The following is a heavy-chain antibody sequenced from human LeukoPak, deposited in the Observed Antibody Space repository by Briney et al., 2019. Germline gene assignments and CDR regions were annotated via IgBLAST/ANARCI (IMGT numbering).Heavy chain of an antibody. CDR2: IYYSGST. CDR1: GGSISRYY. Sequence: SETLSLTCTVSGGSISRYYWSWIRQPPGKGLEWIGYIYYSGSTNYNPSLKSRVTISVDTSKNQFSLKLSSVTAADTAVYYCARRRGRYGSGSYYAFDIWGQGTMVTVSS. V-gene: IGHV4-59*08. CDR3: ARRRGRYGSGSYYAFDI. D-gene: IGHD3-10*01. J-gene: IGHJ3*02.